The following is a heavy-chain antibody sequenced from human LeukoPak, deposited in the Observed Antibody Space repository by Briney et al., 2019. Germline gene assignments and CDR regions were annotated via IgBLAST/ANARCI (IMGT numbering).Heavy chain of an antibody. J-gene: IGHJ3*02. Sequence: GGSLRLSCAASGFTFDDCAMHWVRQAPGKGLEWVSLISGDGGSTYYADSVKGRFTISRDNRKSSLYLQMNSLRTEDTALYYCAKAFYYGSGEGRGAFDIWGQGTMVTVSS. CDR3: AKAFYYGSGEGRGAFDI. D-gene: IGHD3-10*01. V-gene: IGHV3-43*02. CDR1: GFTFDDCA. CDR2: ISGDGGST.